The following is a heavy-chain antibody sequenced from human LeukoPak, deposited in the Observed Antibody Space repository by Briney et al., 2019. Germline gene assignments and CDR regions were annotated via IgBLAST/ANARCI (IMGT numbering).Heavy chain of an antibody. CDR2: INPSGGST. Sequence: ASVKVSCKASGYTFTSYYMHWVRQAPGQGLEWMGIINPSGGSTSYAQKFQGRVTMTRDTSTSTVYMELSSLRSEDTAVYYCAGEGRIVVVPAAILYYGIDVWGQGTTVTVSS. CDR1: GYTFTSYY. D-gene: IGHD2-2*01. J-gene: IGHJ6*02. CDR3: AGEGRIVVVPAAILYYGIDV. V-gene: IGHV1-46*01.